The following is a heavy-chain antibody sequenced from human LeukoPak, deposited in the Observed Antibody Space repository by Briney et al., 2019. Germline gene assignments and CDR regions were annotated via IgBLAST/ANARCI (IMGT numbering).Heavy chain of an antibody. V-gene: IGHV3-30*18. Sequence: SGGSLRLPCVASGFTFHSYGMHWVRQAPGKGLEWVAVISYDGSNKYFADSVKGRFTISRDNSMNTLYLEMNSLEAEDTAVYYCAKDSWYYYGSGSYVEYWGQGTLVIVSS. J-gene: IGHJ4*02. CDR1: GFTFHSYG. D-gene: IGHD3-10*01. CDR3: AKDSWYYYGSGSYVEY. CDR2: ISYDGSNK.